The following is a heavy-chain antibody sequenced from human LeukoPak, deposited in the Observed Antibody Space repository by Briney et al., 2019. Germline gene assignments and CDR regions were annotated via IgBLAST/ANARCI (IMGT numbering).Heavy chain of an antibody. D-gene: IGHD2-21*02. J-gene: IGHJ4*02. CDR2: ISSNGGNT. CDR3: VKAITVSANFDC. CDR1: GFTFSNYD. Sequence: PGGSLRLPCSASGFTFSNYDMYWVRQAPGKGLEYVSAISSNGGNTYYADSVKGRFTISRDNSKNTLYLQMSSLRTEDTAIYYCVKAITVSANFDCWGQGTLVTVSS. V-gene: IGHV3-64D*09.